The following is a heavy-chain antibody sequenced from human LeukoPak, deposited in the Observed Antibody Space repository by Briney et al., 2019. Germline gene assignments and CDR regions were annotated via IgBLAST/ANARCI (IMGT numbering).Heavy chain of an antibody. Sequence: ASVKVSCKASGYTFTSYGISWVRQAPGQGLEWMGWISAYNGNTNYAQKLQGRVTMTTDTSTSTAYMELRSLRSDDTAVYYCAGWTYSGYYYDYYYYGMDVWGQGTTVTVSS. V-gene: IGHV1-18*01. J-gene: IGHJ6*02. CDR2: ISAYNGNT. D-gene: IGHD5-12*01. CDR3: AGWTYSGYYYDYYYYGMDV. CDR1: GYTFTSYG.